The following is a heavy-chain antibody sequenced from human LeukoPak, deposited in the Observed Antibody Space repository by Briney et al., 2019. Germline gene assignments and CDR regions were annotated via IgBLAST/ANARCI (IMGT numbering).Heavy chain of an antibody. CDR2: IYHSGST. D-gene: IGHD4-23*01. V-gene: IGHV4-38-2*01. CDR1: GYSISSGYY. CDR3: ARLYYGGITYYYYYMDV. J-gene: IGHJ6*03. Sequence: SETLSLTCAVSGYSISSGYYWGWIRPPPGKGLEWIGSIYHSGSTYYNQSLKSRVTISVDTSKNQFSLKLSSVTAADTAVYYCARLYYGGITYYYYYMDVWGKGTTVTVSS.